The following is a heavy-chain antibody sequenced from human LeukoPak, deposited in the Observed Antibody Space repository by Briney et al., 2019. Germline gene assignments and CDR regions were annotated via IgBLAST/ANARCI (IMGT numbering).Heavy chain of an antibody. CDR3: ARARYYYGSGSYSVFGY. CDR1: GFTFSSYA. J-gene: IGHJ4*02. D-gene: IGHD3-10*01. V-gene: IGHV3-23*01. CDR2: ISGSGGST. Sequence: PGGSPRLSCAASGFTFSSYAMSWVRQAPGKRLEWVSAISGSGGSTYYADSVKGRFTISRDNSKNTLYLQMNSLRAEDTAVYYCARARYYYGSGSYSVFGYWGQGTLVTVSP.